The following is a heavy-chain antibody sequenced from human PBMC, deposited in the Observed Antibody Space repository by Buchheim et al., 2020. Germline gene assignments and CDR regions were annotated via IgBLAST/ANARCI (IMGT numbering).Heavy chain of an antibody. J-gene: IGHJ4*02. CDR3: ARHQDIVVVPAATKFDY. D-gene: IGHD2-2*01. Sequence: EVQLVQSGAEVKKPGESLRISCKGSGYSFTSYWISWVRQMPGKGLEWMGRIDPSDSYTNYSPSFQGHVTIPADKSISTAYPQWSSLKASDTAMYYCARHQDIVVVPAATKFDYWGQGTL. CDR2: IDPSDSYT. V-gene: IGHV5-10-1*03. CDR1: GYSFTSYW.